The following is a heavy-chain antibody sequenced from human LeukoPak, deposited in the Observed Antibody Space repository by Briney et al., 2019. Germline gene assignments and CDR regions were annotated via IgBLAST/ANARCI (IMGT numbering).Heavy chain of an antibody. CDR3: ARGNYYDFWSGYFASPIDI. Sequence: GASVKVSCKASGYTFTSYGISWVRQAPGQGLEWMGWISAYNGNTNYAQKLQGRVTMTTDTSTSTAYMELRSLRSDDTAVYYCARGNYYDFWSGYFASPIDIWGQGTMVTVSS. V-gene: IGHV1-18*01. CDR2: ISAYNGNT. J-gene: IGHJ3*02. D-gene: IGHD3-3*01. CDR1: GYTFTSYG.